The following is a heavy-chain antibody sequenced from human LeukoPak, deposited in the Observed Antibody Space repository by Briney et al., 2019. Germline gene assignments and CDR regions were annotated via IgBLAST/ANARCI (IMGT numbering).Heavy chain of an antibody. CDR2: IYYGGST. CDR1: GGSISSGDYY. D-gene: IGHD2-15*01. Sequence: PSQTLSLTCTVSGGSISSGDYYWSWIRQPPGKGLEWIGYIYYGGSTYYTPSLKSRVTISVDTSKNQFSLRLTSVTAADPAVYYCAGSPVVAATNWFDPWGQGTLVTVSS. V-gene: IGHV4-30-4*01. CDR3: AGSPVVAATNWFDP. J-gene: IGHJ5*02.